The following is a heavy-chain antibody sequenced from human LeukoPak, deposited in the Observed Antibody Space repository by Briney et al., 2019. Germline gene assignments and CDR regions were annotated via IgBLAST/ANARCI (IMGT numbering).Heavy chain of an antibody. CDR1: GFTFSSYA. CDR3: ARDPSSSWAYYYYMDV. Sequence: GGSLRLSCAASGFTFSSYAMHWVRQAPGKGLEWVAVISYDGSNEYYADSVKGRFTISRDNSKDTLYLQMNSLRAEDTAVYYCARDPSSSWAYYYYMDVWGKGTTVTVSS. CDR2: ISYDGSNE. D-gene: IGHD6-13*01. J-gene: IGHJ6*03. V-gene: IGHV3-30-3*01.